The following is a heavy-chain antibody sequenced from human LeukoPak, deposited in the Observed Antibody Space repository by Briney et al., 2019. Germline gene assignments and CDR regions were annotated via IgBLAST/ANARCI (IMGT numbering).Heavy chain of an antibody. CDR1: GYSFTKYW. Sequence: GKSLKISCKGSGYSFTKYWIGWVRQMPGKGLEWMGIIFPGDSDTRHSPSFQGQVTISADKSIGTAYLQWSSLKASDTAMYYCARQRGTYSDYDQLYWGQGTLVTVSS. J-gene: IGHJ4*02. CDR2: IFPGDSDT. D-gene: IGHD5-12*01. CDR3: ARQRGTYSDYDQLY. V-gene: IGHV5-51*01.